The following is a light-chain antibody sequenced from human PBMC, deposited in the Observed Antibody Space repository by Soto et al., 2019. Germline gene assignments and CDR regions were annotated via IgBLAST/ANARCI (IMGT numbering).Light chain of an antibody. CDR1: QSVSSSY. V-gene: IGKV3-20*01. Sequence: EIVLTQSPGTLSLSPGERATLSCRASQSVSSSYLAWYQQKPGQAPRLLIYGASSRATGIPDRFSGSGSGTYVTLTISRREPEDFAVYYCQQYGSSPSYTFGQVTKLEIK. J-gene: IGKJ2*01. CDR2: GAS. CDR3: QQYGSSPSYT.